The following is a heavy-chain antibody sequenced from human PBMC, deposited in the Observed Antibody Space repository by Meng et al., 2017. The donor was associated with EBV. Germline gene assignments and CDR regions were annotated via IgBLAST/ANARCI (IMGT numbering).Heavy chain of an antibody. Sequence: EVLVVEFGGGVVQPGGPLELSWAASGFTFSCYWMHWVRRAPGKGLVWVSRINSDGSSTSYADSMKGQFTISRDNAKNTLYLQMHRLGVEDTAAYYCAKSLFTGSQGGPFDDWGQGTLVTVSS. CDR1: GFTFSCYW. CDR2: INSDGSST. J-gene: IGHJ4*02. CDR3: AKSLFTGSQGGPFDD. V-gene: IGHV3/OR16-13*01. D-gene: IGHD3-9*01.